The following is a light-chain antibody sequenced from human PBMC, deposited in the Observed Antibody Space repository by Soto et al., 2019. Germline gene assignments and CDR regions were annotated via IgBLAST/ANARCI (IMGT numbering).Light chain of an antibody. CDR2: DDN. V-gene: IGLV1-51*01. CDR1: SSNIGGNC. CDR3: GSWDSSLSAYV. J-gene: IGLJ1*01. Sequence: QSALTQPPSVSSAPGQKVTISCSGSSSNIGGNCVSWYQQLPGTAPKLLIYDDNKRPSGIPDRFSGSKSGTSATLGITGFQTGDEADYYCGSWDSSLSAYVFGTGTKVTVL.